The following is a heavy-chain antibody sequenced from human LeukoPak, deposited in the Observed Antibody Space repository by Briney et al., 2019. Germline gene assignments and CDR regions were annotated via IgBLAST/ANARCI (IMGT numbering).Heavy chain of an antibody. CDR2: ISSSGSTI. CDR3: ARDSGDGYNIGYWYFDL. Sequence: GSLRLSCAASGFTFSSYEMNWVRQAPGKGLEWVSYISSSGSTIYYADSVKGRFTISRDNAKNSLYLQMNSLRAEDTAVYYCARDSGDGYNIGYWYFDLWGRGTLVTVSS. D-gene: IGHD5-24*01. J-gene: IGHJ2*01. V-gene: IGHV3-48*03. CDR1: GFTFSSYE.